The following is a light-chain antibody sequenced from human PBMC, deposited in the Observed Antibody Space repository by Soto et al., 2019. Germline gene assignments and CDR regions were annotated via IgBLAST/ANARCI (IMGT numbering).Light chain of an antibody. Sequence: QSVLTQPPSVSEAPRQRVTISCSGGSSNIGNNAGSWYQQLPGNAPKLLIYSDDLLPSWVSDLFSGSKSGTSASLSISGLQSEDEADYYCAAWDDSLKGVVFGGGTKVTVL. V-gene: IGLV1-36*01. CDR3: AAWDDSLKGVV. CDR1: SSNIGNNA. CDR2: SDD. J-gene: IGLJ2*01.